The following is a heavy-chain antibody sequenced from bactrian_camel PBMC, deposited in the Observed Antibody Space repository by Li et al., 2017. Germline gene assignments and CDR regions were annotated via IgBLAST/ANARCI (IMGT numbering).Heavy chain of an antibody. CDR1: GNTYTGNC. Sequence: VQLVESGGGSVEAGGSLKLSCVVSGNTYTGNCMGWLRQAPGKEREGVASIHTATGRTYYRESVKGRFSISKVQGKEVVYLQMDNLKPEDTAMYSCKTLPECQYCLPGICYRGEYWGQGTQVTVS. V-gene: IGHV3S40*01. J-gene: IGHJ4*01. D-gene: IGHD6*01. CDR3: KTLPECQYCLPGICYRGEY. CDR2: IHTATGRT.